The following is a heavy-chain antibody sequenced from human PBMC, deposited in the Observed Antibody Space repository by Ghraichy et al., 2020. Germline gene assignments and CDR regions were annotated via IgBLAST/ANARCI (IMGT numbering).Heavy chain of an antibody. D-gene: IGHD2-2*01. CDR2: IIPIFGTA. CDR3: TRGGRSPSLFDF. V-gene: IGHV1-69*13. J-gene: IGHJ4*02. CDR1: GGSFSSSA. Sequence: SVKVSCKASGGSFSSSAFIWVLQAPGQGLEWMGGIIPIFGTANFAQKFQGRVTITADESTSTAFMELNSLTSDDTALYYCTRGGRSPSLFDFWGQGSLVTVSS.